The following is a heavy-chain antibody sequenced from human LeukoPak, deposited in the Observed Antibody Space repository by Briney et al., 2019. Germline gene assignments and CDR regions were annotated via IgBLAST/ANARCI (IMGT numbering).Heavy chain of an antibody. V-gene: IGHV3-23*01. CDR2: IGNTET. J-gene: IGHJ4*02. CDR3: AKDWIQFNRVFDCFDS. D-gene: IGHD5-18*01. CDR1: GFPFETSA. Sequence: TGGSLRLSCATSGFPFETSATSWIRQAPGKGLEWVATIGNTETFYADSVTGRFTISRDNSKNTVNLQMNRLRVEDTAIYYCAKDWIQFNRVFDCFDSWGQGTLVTVSS.